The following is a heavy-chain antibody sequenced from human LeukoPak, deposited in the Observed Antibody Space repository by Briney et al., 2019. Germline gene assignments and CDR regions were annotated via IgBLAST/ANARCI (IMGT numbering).Heavy chain of an antibody. J-gene: IGHJ1*01. CDR3: VKDQNPYSSGWQQYFQH. Sequence: PGGYLRLSCSASGFTFSSYAMHWVRQALGKGLEYVSAISSNGGSTYYADSVKGRFTISRDNSKNTLYLRMSSLRAEDTAVYYCVKDQNPYSSGWQQYFQHWGQGTLVTVSS. V-gene: IGHV3-64D*09. CDR2: ISSNGGST. CDR1: GFTFSSYA. D-gene: IGHD6-19*01.